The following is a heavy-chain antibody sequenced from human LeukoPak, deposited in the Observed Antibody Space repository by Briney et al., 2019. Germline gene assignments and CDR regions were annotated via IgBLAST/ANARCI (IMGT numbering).Heavy chain of an antibody. J-gene: IGHJ6*03. CDR2: INGAGSET. V-gene: IGHV3-74*01. D-gene: IGHD6-6*01. CDR3: ARDGDSISSFYYYYYMDV. CDR1: GFTFSSYG. Sequence: PGGSLRLSCAASGFTFSSYGMHWVRHAPGKGLIWVAGINGAGSETTYADSVEGRFTVSRDNAKNTLYLQMNSLRAEDTGAYFCARDGDSISSFYYYYYMDVWGKGTTVTVSS.